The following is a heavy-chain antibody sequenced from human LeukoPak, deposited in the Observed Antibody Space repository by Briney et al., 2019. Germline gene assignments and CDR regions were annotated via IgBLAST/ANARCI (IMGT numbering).Heavy chain of an antibody. J-gene: IGHJ4*02. Sequence: SETLSLTCTVSGGSIRSDDYYWSWIRQPPGKGLEWIGYISHSGSSYYNPSLRSRVTISVDRSKNQFSLKLSSVTAADTAVYYCARATRKGADYWGQGTLVTVSS. CDR2: ISHSGSS. D-gene: IGHD3-16*01. CDR1: GGSIRSDDYY. V-gene: IGHV4-30-2*01. CDR3: ARATRKGADY.